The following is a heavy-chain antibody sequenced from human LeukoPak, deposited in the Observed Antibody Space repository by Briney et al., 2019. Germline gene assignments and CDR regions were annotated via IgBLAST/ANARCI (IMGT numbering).Heavy chain of an antibody. CDR1: GFTFSSYS. CDR3: ASYDFWSGRGFDY. CDR2: ISSSSSYI. D-gene: IGHD3-3*01. J-gene: IGHJ4*02. V-gene: IGHV3-21*01. Sequence: PGGSLRLSCAASGFTFSSYSMNWVRQAPGKGLEWVSSISSSSSYIYYADSVKGRFTISRDNAKNSLYLQMNSLRAEDTAVYYCASYDFWSGRGFDYWGQGTLVTVSS.